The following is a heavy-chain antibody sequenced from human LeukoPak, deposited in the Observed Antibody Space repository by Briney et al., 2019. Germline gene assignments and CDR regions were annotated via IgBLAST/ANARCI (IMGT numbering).Heavy chain of an antibody. CDR2: IYYSGST. Sequence: KPSETLSLTCTVSGGSISSSSYYWGRIRQPPGKGLEWIGSIYYSGSTYYNPSLKSRVTVSVDTSKNQFSLKLSSVTAADTAVYYCARPAGRAYCGGDCVRHWFDPWGQGTLVTVSS. CDR3: ARPAGRAYCGGDCVRHWFDP. CDR1: GGSISSSSYY. D-gene: IGHD2-21*02. V-gene: IGHV4-39*01. J-gene: IGHJ5*02.